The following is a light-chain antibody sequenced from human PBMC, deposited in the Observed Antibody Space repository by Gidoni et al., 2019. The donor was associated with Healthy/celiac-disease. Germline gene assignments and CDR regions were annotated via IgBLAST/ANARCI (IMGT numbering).Light chain of an antibody. J-gene: IGKJ4*01. V-gene: IGKV1-33*01. CDR3: QQYDNLSLT. Sequence: DIQMTQSPSSLSASVGDRVTITCQASQDISNYLNWYQQKPGKAPKLLIYAASNLETGVPSRFSGSGSGTDFTLTISSLQPEDIATYYCQQYDNLSLTFGGGTKVEIK. CDR1: QDISNY. CDR2: AAS.